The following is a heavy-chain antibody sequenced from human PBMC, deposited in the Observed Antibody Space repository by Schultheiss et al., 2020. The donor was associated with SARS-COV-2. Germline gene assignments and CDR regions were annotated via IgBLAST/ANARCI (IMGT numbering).Heavy chain of an antibody. V-gene: IGHV4-34*01. D-gene: IGHD3-3*02. J-gene: IGHJ6*03. Sequence: GSLRLSCAVYGGSFGDYYWSWIRQPPGKGLEWIGEINHSGSTNYNPSLKSRVTISVDTSKNQFSLKLSSVTAADTAVYYCARRLTFLESYYYYMDVWGKGTTVTVSS. CDR3: ARRLTFLESYYYYMDV. CDR2: INHSGST. CDR1: GGSFGDYY.